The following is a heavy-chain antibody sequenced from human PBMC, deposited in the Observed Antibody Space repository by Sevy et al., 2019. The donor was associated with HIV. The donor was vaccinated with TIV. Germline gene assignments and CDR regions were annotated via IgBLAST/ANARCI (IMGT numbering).Heavy chain of an antibody. CDR1: GYTFTSYG. Sequence: ASVKVSCKASGYTFTSYGISWVRQAPGQGLEWMGWISAYNGNTNYAQKLQGRVTMTTDTSTSTAYMELRSLRSDDTAVYYCARVDKVATSGGMDVWGQGTTVTVSS. V-gene: IGHV1-18*01. CDR2: ISAYNGNT. J-gene: IGHJ6*02. D-gene: IGHD5-12*01. CDR3: ARVDKVATSGGMDV.